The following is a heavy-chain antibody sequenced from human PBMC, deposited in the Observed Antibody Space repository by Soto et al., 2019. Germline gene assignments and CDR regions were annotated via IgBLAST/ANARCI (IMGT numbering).Heavy chain of an antibody. J-gene: IGHJ2*01. CDR3: ARDRPQEGSFHWYFDL. Sequence: GASVKVSCKASGGTFSSYAISWVRQAPGQGLEWMGGIIPTFGTANYAQKFQGRVTITADESTSTAYMELSSLRSEDTAVYYCARDRPQEGSFHWYFDLWGRGTLVTVSS. CDR1: GGTFSSYA. CDR2: IIPTFGTA. D-gene: IGHD2-21*01. V-gene: IGHV1-69*13.